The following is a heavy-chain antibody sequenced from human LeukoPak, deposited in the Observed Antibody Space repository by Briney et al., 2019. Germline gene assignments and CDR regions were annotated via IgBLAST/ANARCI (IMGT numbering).Heavy chain of an antibody. V-gene: IGHV4-34*01. CDR1: GGSFSGYY. Sequence: SETLSLTCAVYGGSFSGYYWSWIRQPPGKGLEWIGEINHSGSTNYNPSLKSRVTISVDTSKNQFSLKLSSVTAADTAVYYCARGIHYYDSSGYYYYRYYYYYMDVWGKGTTVTVFS. CDR2: INHSGST. CDR3: ARGIHYYDSSGYYYYRYYYYYMDV. D-gene: IGHD3-22*01. J-gene: IGHJ6*03.